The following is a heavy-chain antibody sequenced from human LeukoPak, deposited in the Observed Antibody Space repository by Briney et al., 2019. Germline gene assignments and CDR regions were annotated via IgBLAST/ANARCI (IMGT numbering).Heavy chain of an antibody. V-gene: IGHV4-4*02. CDR1: GDSISSKW. CDR3: ARDNPVVVGATLEGAFDY. Sequence: SETLSLTCAVSGDSISSKWWSWVRQPPGKGLEWIGEIYHSGTTNYNPSLKSRVTISVDKSKNQFSLNLSSVTAADTAVYYCARDNPVVVGATLEGAFDYWGQGTLVTVSS. CDR2: IYHSGTT. J-gene: IGHJ4*02. D-gene: IGHD1-26*01.